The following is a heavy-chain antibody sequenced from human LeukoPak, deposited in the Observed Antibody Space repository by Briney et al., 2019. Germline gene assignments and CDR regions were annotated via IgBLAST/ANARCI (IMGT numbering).Heavy chain of an antibody. D-gene: IGHD3/OR15-3a*01. J-gene: IGHJ4*02. CDR1: GFTFSSYG. CDR2: ISGSGHRT. Sequence: GGSLRLSCAASGFTFSSYGVSWVRQAPGKGLEWVSGISGSGHRTYYADSVKGRFTISRDNSKSTLYLQMNSLRAEDTAVYYCARDSGFSGTQRGEYWGQGTLVTVSS. V-gene: IGHV3-23*01. CDR3: ARDSGFSGTQRGEY.